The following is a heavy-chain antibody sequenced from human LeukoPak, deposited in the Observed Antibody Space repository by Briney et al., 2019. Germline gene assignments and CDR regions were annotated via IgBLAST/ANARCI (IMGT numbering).Heavy chain of an antibody. Sequence: GASVKVSCKASGYTFTGYYMHWVRQAPGQGLEWMGWINPNSGGTNYAQKFQGRVTMTRDTSISTAYMELSRLRSDGTAVYYCARLSAPGYYFDYWGQGTLVTVSS. CDR3: ARLSAPGYYFDY. CDR1: GYTFTGYY. V-gene: IGHV1-2*02. J-gene: IGHJ4*02. D-gene: IGHD2-15*01. CDR2: INPNSGGT.